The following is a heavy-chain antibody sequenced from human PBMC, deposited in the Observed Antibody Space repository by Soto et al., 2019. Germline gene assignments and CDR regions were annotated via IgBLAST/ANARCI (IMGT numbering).Heavy chain of an antibody. CDR2: IRSSGGST. CDR3: ARDYGMDV. Sequence: EVPLLESGGGLVQPGGSLRLSCAASGFTFSNYAMSWVRQAPGKGLECVSRIRSSGGSTYYSDSVKGRFTISRDNSKNTLYLQMNSLRVEDTAVYFCARDYGMDVWGQGTTVTVSS. J-gene: IGHJ6*02. V-gene: IGHV3-23*01. CDR1: GFTFSNYA.